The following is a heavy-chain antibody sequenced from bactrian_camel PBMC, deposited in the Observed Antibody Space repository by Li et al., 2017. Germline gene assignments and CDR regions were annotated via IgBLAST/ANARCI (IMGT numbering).Heavy chain of an antibody. CDR2: INSIDGST. V-gene: IGHV3S40*01. CDR3: AAIIDSAYAY. J-gene: IGHJ4*01. CDR1: GFTFSDYY. Sequence: VQLVESGGGLVQPGGSLTLSCAASGFTFSDYYMNWVRQAPGKGLEWVSQINSIDGSTYYANSVKGRFTISEDNDKNMLYLEMSSLKPEDTAVYYCAAIIDSAYAYWGQGTQVTVS. D-gene: IGHD1*01.